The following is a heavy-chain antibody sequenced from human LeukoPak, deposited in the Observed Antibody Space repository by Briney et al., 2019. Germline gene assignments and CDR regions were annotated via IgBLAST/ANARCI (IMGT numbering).Heavy chain of an antibody. CDR2: IYYSGST. J-gene: IGHJ6*02. D-gene: IGHD6-13*01. V-gene: IGHV4-39*01. CDR1: GGSISSGGYY. Sequence: SETLSLTCTVSGGSISSGGYYWSWIRQHPGKGLEWIGSIYYSGSTYYNPSLKSRVTISVDTSKNQFSLKLSSVTAADTAVYYCARHRAAAGDMDVWGQGTTVTVSS. CDR3: ARHRAAAGDMDV.